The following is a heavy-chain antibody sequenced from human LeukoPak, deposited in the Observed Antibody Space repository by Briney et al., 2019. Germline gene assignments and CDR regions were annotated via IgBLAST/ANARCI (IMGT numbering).Heavy chain of an antibody. Sequence: GGSLRLSCAASGFTFNNYAMSWVRQGPGKGLEWVSTIGGSDYSTYYADFVRGRFTISRDNSKNTLYLQMNSLGAEDTAVYYCAKDHLSGWPRAAFDIWGQGTMVTVSS. CDR3: AKDHLSGWPRAAFDI. CDR2: IGGSDYST. J-gene: IGHJ3*02. CDR1: GFTFNNYA. D-gene: IGHD6-19*01. V-gene: IGHV3-23*01.